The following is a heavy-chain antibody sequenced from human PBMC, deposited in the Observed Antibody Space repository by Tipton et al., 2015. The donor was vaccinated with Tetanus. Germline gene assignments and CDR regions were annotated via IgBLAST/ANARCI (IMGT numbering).Heavy chain of an antibody. CDR2: IYYTGNT. J-gene: IGHJ4*02. CDR1: GGSIRGGGYY. CDR3: ARRSVSARFDD. D-gene: IGHD6-6*01. Sequence: LRLSCTVSGGSIRGGGYYWSWIRQHPERGLEWMGYIYYTGNTYYNPSLKSRVTISVDMSKNQFSLKLRSVTAADTAVYYCARRSVSARFDDWGQGAQVTVSS. V-gene: IGHV4-31*02.